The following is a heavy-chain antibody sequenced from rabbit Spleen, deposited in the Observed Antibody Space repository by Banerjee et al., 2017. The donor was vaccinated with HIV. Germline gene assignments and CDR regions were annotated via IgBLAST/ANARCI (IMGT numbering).Heavy chain of an antibody. Sequence: QSLEESGGDLVKPGASLTLTCTASGFSFSSSYFMCWVRQAPGKRPEWIACIDTSSGSTWYANWAKGRFTISKTSSTTMTLQMTSLTAADTATYFCARGSATMTMLITGYYFDLWGPGTLVTVS. CDR3: ARGSATMTMLITGYYFDL. J-gene: IGHJ4*01. CDR1: GFSFSSSYF. V-gene: IGHV1S40*01. CDR2: IDTSSGST. D-gene: IGHD2-1*01.